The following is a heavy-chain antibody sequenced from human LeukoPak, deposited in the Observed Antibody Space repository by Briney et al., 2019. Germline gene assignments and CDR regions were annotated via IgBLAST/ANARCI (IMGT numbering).Heavy chain of an antibody. CDR3: ARSMRGIAAAGTIPYDY. J-gene: IGHJ4*02. Sequence: ASVNVSCKASGYTFTGYYMHWVRQAPGQGLEWMGWINPNSGGTNYAQKFQGRVTMTRDTSISTAYMELSRLRSDDTAVYYCARSMRGIAAAGTIPYDYWGQGTLVTVSS. V-gene: IGHV1-2*02. CDR2: INPNSGGT. D-gene: IGHD6-13*01. CDR1: GYTFTGYY.